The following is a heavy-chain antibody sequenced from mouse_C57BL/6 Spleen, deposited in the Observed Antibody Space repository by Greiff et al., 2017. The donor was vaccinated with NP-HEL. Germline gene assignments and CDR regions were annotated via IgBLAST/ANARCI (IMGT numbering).Heavy chain of an antibody. CDR2: IYPGDGDT. V-gene: IGHV1-82*01. CDR3: ARVLTSCYYAMDD. CDR1: GYAFSSSW. D-gene: IGHD1-1*01. J-gene: IGHJ4*01. Sequence: QVQLQQSGPELVKPGASVKISCKASGYAFSSSWMNWVKQRPGKGLEWIGRIYPGDGDTNYNGKFKGKATLTADKSSSTAYMQLSSLTSEESAVCFCARVLTSCYYAMDDWGQGTSVTVSS.